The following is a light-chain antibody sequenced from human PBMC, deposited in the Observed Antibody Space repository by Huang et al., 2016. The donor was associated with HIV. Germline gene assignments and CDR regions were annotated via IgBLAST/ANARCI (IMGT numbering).Light chain of an antibody. J-gene: IGKJ4*01. CDR2: AAS. V-gene: IGKV1-NL1*01. CDR3: QQYFDTILT. CDR1: QGISDS. Sequence: DIQMTQSPSSLSASVGDRVTITCRASQGISDSLAWYQQKPGRPPKLLLYAASTLESVVPSRFSGSGSGTDHTLTISSLQPEDLATYYCQQYFDTILTFGGGTKVEIK.